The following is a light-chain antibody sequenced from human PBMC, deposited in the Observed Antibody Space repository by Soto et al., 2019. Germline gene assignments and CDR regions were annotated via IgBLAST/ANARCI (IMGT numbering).Light chain of an antibody. CDR1: SSDVGGYNY. CDR2: EVS. J-gene: IGLJ1*01. V-gene: IGLV2-14*01. CDR3: SSYTSSSTYV. Sequence: QSVLTQPVSVSGSPGQSITISCTGTSSDVGGYNYVSWYQQYPGKVPKLMIYEVSNRPSGVSNRFSGSKSGNTASLTISGLQAGDEADYYCSSYTSSSTYVFGTGTKVTVL.